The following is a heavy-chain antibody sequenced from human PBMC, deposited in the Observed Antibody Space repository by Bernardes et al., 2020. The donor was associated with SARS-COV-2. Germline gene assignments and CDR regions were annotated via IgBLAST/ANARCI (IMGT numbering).Heavy chain of an antibody. CDR3: ARVAEWYCSGGSCYYYGMDV. J-gene: IGHJ6*02. V-gene: IGHV3-21*01. CDR1: GFTFSSYS. CDR2: ISSSSYYI. D-gene: IGHD2-15*01. Sequence: GGSLRLSCAASGFTFSSYSMNWVRQAPGKGLEWVSSISSSSYYIYYADSVKGRFTISRDNAKNSLYLQMNSLRAEDTAVYYCARVAEWYCSGGSCYYYGMDVWGQGTTVTVSS.